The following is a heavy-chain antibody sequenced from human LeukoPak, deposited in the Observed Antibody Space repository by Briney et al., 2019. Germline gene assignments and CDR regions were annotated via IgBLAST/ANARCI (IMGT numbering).Heavy chain of an antibody. D-gene: IGHD3-3*01. V-gene: IGHV1-8*01. Sequence: GASVKVSCKASGYTFTSYDINWVRQATGQGLEWMGWMNPNSGNTGYAQKFQGRVTMTRNTSISTAYMELSSLRSEDTAVYYCARSYTIFGVPILCSSWFDPWGQGTLVTVSS. CDR1: GYTFTSYD. CDR3: ARSYTIFGVPILCSSWFDP. J-gene: IGHJ5*02. CDR2: MNPNSGNT.